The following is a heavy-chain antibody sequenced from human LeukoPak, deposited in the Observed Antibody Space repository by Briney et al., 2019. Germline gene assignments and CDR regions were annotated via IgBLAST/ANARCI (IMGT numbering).Heavy chain of an antibody. V-gene: IGHV3-23*01. J-gene: IGHJ4*02. Sequence: GGSLRLSCTASGFTFSNYAMSWVHQAPGKGLEWVSSISGSGFSTYYADSVKGRFTISRDNSKNTLYLQMNSLRADDTAVYYCARGRSSGPYFFDYWGQGTLVTVSS. CDR1: GFTFSNYA. CDR3: ARGRSSGPYFFDY. D-gene: IGHD3-22*01. CDR2: ISGSGFST.